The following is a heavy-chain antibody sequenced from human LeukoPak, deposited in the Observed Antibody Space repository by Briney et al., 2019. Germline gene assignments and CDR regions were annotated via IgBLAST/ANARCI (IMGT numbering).Heavy chain of an antibody. J-gene: IGHJ4*02. CDR1: GFTFSNAW. Sequence: GGSLRLSCAASGFTFSNAWMSWVRQAPGKGLEWVGRIKSKTDGGTTDYAAPVKGRFTISRDDSKNTLYLQMNSLKTEDTAVYYCARDTDSYGLNDYWGQGTLVTVSS. CDR2: IKSKTDGGTT. V-gene: IGHV3-15*01. CDR3: ARDTDSYGLNDY. D-gene: IGHD5-18*01.